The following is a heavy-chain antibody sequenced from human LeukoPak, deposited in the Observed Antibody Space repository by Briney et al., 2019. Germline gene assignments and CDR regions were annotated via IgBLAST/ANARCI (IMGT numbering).Heavy chain of an antibody. CDR3: ARTLYPWNFDY. J-gene: IGHJ4*02. Sequence: SETLSLTCAVYGGSFSGYYWSWIRQPPGKGLEWIGYIYYDGSIYYNPSLRSRITISVDTSKNRFSLKLNSVTAADTAVYYCARTLYPWNFDYWGQGTLVSVSS. D-gene: IGHD2-2*02. CDR1: GGSFSGYY. V-gene: IGHV4-34*01. CDR2: IYYDGSI.